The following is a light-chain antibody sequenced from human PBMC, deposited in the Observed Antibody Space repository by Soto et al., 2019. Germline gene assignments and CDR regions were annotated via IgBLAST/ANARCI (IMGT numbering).Light chain of an antibody. Sequence: EIVLTQCPATRSVSLGERAIRSCRASQSVRSNLAWYQQKPGQAPRLLIYDASTRAPGIPARFSGSGSGTELTLTVSGLQSDDFAVYHCQQYNSWPPPFGHGTRLEI. V-gene: IGKV3-15*01. J-gene: IGKJ5*01. CDR3: QQYNSWPPP. CDR2: DAS. CDR1: QSVRSN.